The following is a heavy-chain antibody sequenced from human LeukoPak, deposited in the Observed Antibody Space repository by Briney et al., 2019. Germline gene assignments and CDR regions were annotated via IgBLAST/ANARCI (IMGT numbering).Heavy chain of an antibody. J-gene: IGHJ4*02. CDR3: AKRRGDYVWGYFDY. CDR2: INNSGGST. CDR1: GFTFSSYA. V-gene: IGHV3-23*01. D-gene: IGHD3-16*01. Sequence: GGSLRLSCAASGFTFSSYAMSWVRQAPGKGLEWVSTINNSGGSTYYADSVKGRFTISRDKSKNTLYLQMKSLRAEDTAVYYCAKRRGDYVWGYFDYWGQGTLVTVSS.